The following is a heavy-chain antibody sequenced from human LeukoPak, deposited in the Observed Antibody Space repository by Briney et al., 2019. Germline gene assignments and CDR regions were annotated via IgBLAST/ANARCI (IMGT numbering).Heavy chain of an antibody. J-gene: IGHJ6*02. D-gene: IGHD3-10*01. V-gene: IGHV4-34*01. CDR1: GGSFSGYY. Sequence: SETLSLTCAVYGGSFSGYYWSWIRQPPGKGLEWIGEINHSGSTNYNPSLKSRVTISVDTFKNQFSLKPSSVTAADTAVYYCARATHYYYYYGMDVWGQGTTVTVSS. CDR3: ARATHYYYYYGMDV. CDR2: INHSGST.